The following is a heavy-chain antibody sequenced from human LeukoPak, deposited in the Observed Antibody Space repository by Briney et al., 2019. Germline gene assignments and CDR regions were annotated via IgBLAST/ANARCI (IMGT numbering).Heavy chain of an antibody. CDR2: IYYSGST. CDR1: GGSISSYY. V-gene: IGHV4-59*08. CDR3: ARSTSSWSYYFDY. D-gene: IGHD6-13*01. Sequence: PSETLSLTCTVSGGSISSYYWSWIRQPPWKGLEWIGYIYYSGSTNYNPSLKSRVTISVDTSKNQFSLKLSSVTAADTAVYYCARSTSSWSYYFDYWGQGTLVTVSS. J-gene: IGHJ4*02.